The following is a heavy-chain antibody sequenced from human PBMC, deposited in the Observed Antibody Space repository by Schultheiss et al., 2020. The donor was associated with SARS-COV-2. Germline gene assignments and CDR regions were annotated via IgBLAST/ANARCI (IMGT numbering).Heavy chain of an antibody. Sequence: GGSLRLSCAASGFIVSSNYMNWVRQAPGKGLEWVAVISYDGSNKYYADSVKGRFTISRDNSKNTLYLQMNSLRAEDTAVYYCARGAGFRGVLDYWGQGTLVTVSS. V-gene: IGHV3-30*03. CDR1: GFIVSSNY. J-gene: IGHJ4*02. CDR3: ARGAGFRGVLDY. CDR2: ISYDGSNK. D-gene: IGHD3-10*01.